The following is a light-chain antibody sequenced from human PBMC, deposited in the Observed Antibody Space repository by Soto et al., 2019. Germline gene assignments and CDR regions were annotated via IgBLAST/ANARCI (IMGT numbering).Light chain of an antibody. J-gene: IGKJ4*01. CDR1: QSVSSN. Sequence: EIVMTQSPATLSVSPGERATLSCRASQSVSSNLAWYHQKPGQAPRLLIYGAFTRATGIPARFSGSGSGTGFTLTISRLQSEDFAVYYCQQYKNWPPLTFGGGTKVEIK. V-gene: IGKV3-15*01. CDR2: GAF. CDR3: QQYKNWPPLT.